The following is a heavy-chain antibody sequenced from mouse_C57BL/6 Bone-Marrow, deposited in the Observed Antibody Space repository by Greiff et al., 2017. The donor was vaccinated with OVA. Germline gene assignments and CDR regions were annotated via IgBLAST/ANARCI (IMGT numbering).Heavy chain of an antibody. CDR3: TTYYSNYFDY. CDR1: GYTFTDYE. D-gene: IGHD2-5*01. V-gene: IGHV1-15*01. CDR2: IDPETGGT. J-gene: IGHJ2*01. Sequence: QVHVKQSGAELVRPGASVTLSCKASGYTFTDYEMHWVKQTPVHGLEWIGAIDPETGGTAYNQKFKGKAILTADKSSSTAYMELRSLTSEDSAVYYCTTYYSNYFDYWGQGTTLTVSS.